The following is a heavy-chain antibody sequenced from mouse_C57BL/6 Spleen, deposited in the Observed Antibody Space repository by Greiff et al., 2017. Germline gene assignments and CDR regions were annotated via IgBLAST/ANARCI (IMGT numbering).Heavy chain of an antibody. CDR1: GYTFTSYW. CDR3: ARDTTVAAMDY. V-gene: IGHV1-64*01. Sequence: VQLKQPGAELVKPGASVKLSCKASGYTFTSYWMHWVKQRPGQGLEWIGMIHPNSGSTNYNEKIKSKATLTVDKSSSTAYMQLSSLTSEDSAVYYCARDTTVAAMDYWGQGTSVTVSS. CDR2: IHPNSGST. J-gene: IGHJ4*01. D-gene: IGHD1-1*01.